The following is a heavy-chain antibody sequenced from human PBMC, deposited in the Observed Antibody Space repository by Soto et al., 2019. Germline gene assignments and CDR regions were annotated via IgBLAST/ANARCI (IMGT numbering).Heavy chain of an antibody. CDR3: ARDGAMTTVVKGTSYYYYGMDI. CDR2: IYYSGST. CDR1: SGSISRYY. Sequence: SETLSLTCTVSSGSISRYYWSWIRQPPGKGLEWIGYIYYSGSTNYNPSLKSRVTISVDTSKNQFSLKLSSVTAADTAVYYCARDGAMTTVVKGTSYYYYGMDIWGQGTTVTVSS. V-gene: IGHV4-59*08. D-gene: IGHD4-17*01. J-gene: IGHJ6*01.